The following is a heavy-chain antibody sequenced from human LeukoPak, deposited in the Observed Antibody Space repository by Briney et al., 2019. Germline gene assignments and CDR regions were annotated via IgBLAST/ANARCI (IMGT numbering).Heavy chain of an antibody. CDR1: GDNLSNFA. J-gene: IGHJ4*02. CDR3: ARDARAAYYFDY. D-gene: IGHD2-15*01. Sequence: GASVKVSCQVSGDNLSNFAVSWVRQAPGQGLEWMGGVIPISGGATYAQTFRDRVTFTADESTNIAHMELRSLSSDDTAVYYCARDARAAYYFDYWGQGTLVTVSS. V-gene: IGHV1-69*13. CDR2: VIPISGGA.